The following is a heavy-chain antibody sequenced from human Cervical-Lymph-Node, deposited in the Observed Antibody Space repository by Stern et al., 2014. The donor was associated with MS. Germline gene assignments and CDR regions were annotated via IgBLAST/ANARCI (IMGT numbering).Heavy chain of an antibody. CDR2: ISSSSSTI. CDR1: GLTLSLYG. CDR3: ARGYGYFDY. V-gene: IGHV3-48*01. D-gene: IGHD4-17*01. J-gene: IGHJ4*02. Sequence: QLVESGGRLVQPGGSLRLSCAASGLTLSLYGMNWGRQAPGKGLEWVSYISSSSSTIYYADSVEGRFTISRDNAKNSLYLQMNSLRAEDTAVYYCARGYGYFDYWGQGTLVTVSS.